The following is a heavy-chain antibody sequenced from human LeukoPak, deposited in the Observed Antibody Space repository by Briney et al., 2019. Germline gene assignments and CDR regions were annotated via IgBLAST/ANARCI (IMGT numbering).Heavy chain of an antibody. D-gene: IGHD3-9*01. CDR1: GGSISSYY. CDR2: IYYSGST. Sequence: SETLPLTCTVSGGSISSYYWSWIRQPPGKGLEWIGYIYYSGSTNYNPSLKSRVTISVDTSKNQFSLKLSSVTAADTAVYYCARTVADWLLWPPYYYYGMDVWGQGTTVTVSS. V-gene: IGHV4-59*08. J-gene: IGHJ6*02. CDR3: ARTVADWLLWPPYYYYGMDV.